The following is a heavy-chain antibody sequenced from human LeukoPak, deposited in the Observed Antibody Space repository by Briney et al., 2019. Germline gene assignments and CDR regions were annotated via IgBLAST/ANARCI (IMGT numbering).Heavy chain of an antibody. CDR1: GGSISSYY. J-gene: IGHJ4*02. CDR3: ARRDYGDYGPFDY. Sequence: SETLSLTCTVSGGSISSYYWSWIRQPPGKGLEWIGYIYTSGSTNYNPSLKSRVTISVDTSKNQFSLKLSFVTAADTAVYYCARRDYGDYGPFDYWGQGTLVTVSS. CDR2: IYTSGST. V-gene: IGHV4-4*09. D-gene: IGHD4-17*01.